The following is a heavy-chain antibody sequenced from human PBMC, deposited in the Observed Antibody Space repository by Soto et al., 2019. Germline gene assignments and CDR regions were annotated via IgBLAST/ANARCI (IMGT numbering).Heavy chain of an antibody. CDR2: ISSNGGST. CDR3: ARGVVVTAMFDY. Sequence: EVQLMESGGGLVQPGGSLRLSCAASGFTFSSYAMHWVRQAPGKGLEYVSAISSNGGSTYYANSVKGRFTISRDNSKNTLYLQMGSLRAEDMAVYYCARGVVVTAMFDYWGQGTLVTVSS. V-gene: IGHV3-64*01. J-gene: IGHJ4*02. CDR1: GFTFSSYA. D-gene: IGHD2-21*02.